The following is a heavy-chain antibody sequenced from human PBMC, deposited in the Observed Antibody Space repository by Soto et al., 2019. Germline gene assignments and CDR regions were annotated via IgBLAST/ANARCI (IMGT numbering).Heavy chain of an antibody. CDR3: ARAYDYYDSSGYYSYYFDY. J-gene: IGHJ4*02. Sequence: GGSLRLSCAASGFTFSSYAMHWVRQAPGKGLEWVAVISYDGSNKYYADSVKGRFTISRDNSKNTLYLQMNSLRAEDTAVYYCARAYDYYDSSGYYSYYFDYWGQGTLVTVSS. CDR2: ISYDGSNK. CDR1: GFTFSSYA. V-gene: IGHV3-30-3*01. D-gene: IGHD3-22*01.